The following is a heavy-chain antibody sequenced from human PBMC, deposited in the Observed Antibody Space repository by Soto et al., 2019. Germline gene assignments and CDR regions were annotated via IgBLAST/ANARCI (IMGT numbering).Heavy chain of an antibody. V-gene: IGHV4-34*01. CDR2: INHSGST. Sequence: QVQLQQWGAGLLKPSETLSLTCAVYGGSFSGYYWSWIRQPPGKGLEWIGEINHSGSTNYNPSLKSRVTISVATSKNQFSLKLSSVSAADTAVYYCARGRRDKVVVTKGSRYFDYWGQGTLVTVSS. J-gene: IGHJ4*02. D-gene: IGHD2-15*01. CDR1: GGSFSGYY. CDR3: ARGRRDKVVVTKGSRYFDY.